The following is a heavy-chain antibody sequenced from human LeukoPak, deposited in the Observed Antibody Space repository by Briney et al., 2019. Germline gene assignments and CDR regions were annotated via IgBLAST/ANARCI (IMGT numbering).Heavy chain of an antibody. Sequence: GGTLRLSCAASGFTFSSYSMNWVRQAPGKGLEWVSSIRRIISYIYYADSMKGRFTISRDNAKNSLYLQMNSLRAEDTAVYYCARGRDDYVWGSYRLKSYFDYWGQGTLVTVSS. CDR1: GFTFSSYS. CDR3: ARGRDDYVWGSYRLKSYFDY. D-gene: IGHD3-16*02. J-gene: IGHJ4*02. CDR2: IRRIISYI. V-gene: IGHV3-21*01.